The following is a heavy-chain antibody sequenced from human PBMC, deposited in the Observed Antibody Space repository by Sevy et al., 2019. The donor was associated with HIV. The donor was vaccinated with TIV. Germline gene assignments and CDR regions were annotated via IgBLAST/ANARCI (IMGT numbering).Heavy chain of an antibody. CDR2: TRNKADGYTT. CDR1: GFTFSDHY. Sequence: GGSLRLSCVASGFTFSDHYMEWVRQAPGKGLEWVGRTRNKADGYTTEYAASVKGRFTISRDDSKNSLYVQMNSLKTEDTAVYYCATQAGIAAAGRVFDYWGQGTLVTVSS. D-gene: IGHD6-13*01. J-gene: IGHJ4*02. V-gene: IGHV3-72*01. CDR3: ATQAGIAAAGRVFDY.